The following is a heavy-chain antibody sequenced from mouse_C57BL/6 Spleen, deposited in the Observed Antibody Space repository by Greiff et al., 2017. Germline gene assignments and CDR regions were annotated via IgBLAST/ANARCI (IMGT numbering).Heavy chain of an antibody. J-gene: IGHJ1*03. V-gene: IGHV14-3*01. CDR3: ARGYGSSRSYWYFDV. CDR2: IDPANGNT. D-gene: IGHD1-1*01. CDR1: GFNIKNTY. Sequence: LVESVAELVRPGASVKLSCTASGFNIKNTYMHWVKQRPEQGLEWIGRIDPANGNTKYAPKFQGKATITADTSSNTAYLQLSSLTSEDTAIYYCARGYGSSRSYWYFDVWGTGTTVTVSS.